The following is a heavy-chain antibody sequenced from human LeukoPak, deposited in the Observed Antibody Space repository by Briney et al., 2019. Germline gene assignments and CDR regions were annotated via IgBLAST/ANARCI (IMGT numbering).Heavy chain of an antibody. CDR2: ISYDGSNK. V-gene: IGHV3-30*18. CDR3: AKHGAPFPNFPPRHWLDY. CDR1: GFTFSSYG. D-gene: IGHD3-22*01. Sequence: GRSLRLSCAASGFTFSSYGMHWVRQAPGKGLEGVAVISYDGSNKYYADSVKGRFTISRDNSKNTLYLQMNSLRAEDTAVYYCAKHGAPFPNFPPRHWLDYWGQGPLVTVSS. J-gene: IGHJ4*02.